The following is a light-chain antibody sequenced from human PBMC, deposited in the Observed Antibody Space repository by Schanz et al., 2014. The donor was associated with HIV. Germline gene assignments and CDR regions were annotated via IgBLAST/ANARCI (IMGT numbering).Light chain of an antibody. CDR1: QSISSW. V-gene: IGKV1-5*03. CDR2: KAS. J-gene: IGKJ1*01. CDR3: QKYNSALWT. Sequence: DIQMTQSPSTLSASVGDRVTITCRASQSISSWLAWYQQKPGKAPKLLIYKASSLQSGVPSRFSGSGSGTDFTLTISCLQPEDFATYYCQKYNSALWTFGQGTKVEIK.